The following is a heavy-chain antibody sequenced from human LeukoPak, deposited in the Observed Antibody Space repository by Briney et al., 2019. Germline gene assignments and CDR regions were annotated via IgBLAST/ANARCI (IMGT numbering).Heavy chain of an antibody. D-gene: IGHD4-23*01. CDR1: GGSISNSSYY. J-gene: IGHJ4*02. Sequence: PSETLSLTCTASGGSISNSSYYWGWIRQPPGKGLEWIGTINYSGSTYYNPSLKSRVTISVDTSKNQISLKLNSVTAADTAVYYCARHGNLLSPFGYWGQGTLVTVSS. CDR3: ARHGNLLSPFGY. V-gene: IGHV4-39*01. CDR2: INYSGST.